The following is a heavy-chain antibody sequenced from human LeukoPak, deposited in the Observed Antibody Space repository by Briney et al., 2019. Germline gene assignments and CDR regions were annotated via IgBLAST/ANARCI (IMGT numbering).Heavy chain of an antibody. V-gene: IGHV4-59*01. Sequence: PSETLSLTCTVSGGSISTYYWSWIRQPPGGGLEWIGYIYYSGTTNYNPSLKSRVTISVDASKNQFSLWLSSVAAADTAVYYCARLARLTLIRGVTGYHSLDVWGKGTKVTVSS. CDR1: GGSISTYY. CDR3: ARLARLTLIRGVTGYHSLDV. D-gene: IGHD3-10*01. J-gene: IGHJ6*04. CDR2: IYYSGTT.